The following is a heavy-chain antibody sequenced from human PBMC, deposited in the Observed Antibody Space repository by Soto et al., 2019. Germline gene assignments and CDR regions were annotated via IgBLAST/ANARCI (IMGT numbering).Heavy chain of an antibody. V-gene: IGHV4-39*01. CDR2: IYYSGST. Sequence: QLQLQESGPGLVKPSETLSLTCTVSGGSISSSSYYWGWIRQPPGKGLEWIGSIYYSGSTYYNPSLKSRVTISVDTSKNQFSLKLSSVTAADTAVYYCARKGVWGSYLHDYWGQGTLVTVSS. D-gene: IGHD3-16*02. CDR1: GGSISSSSYY. CDR3: ARKGVWGSYLHDY. J-gene: IGHJ4*02.